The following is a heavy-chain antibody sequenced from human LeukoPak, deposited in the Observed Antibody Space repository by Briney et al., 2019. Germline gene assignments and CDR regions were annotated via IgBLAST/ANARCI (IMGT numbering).Heavy chain of an antibody. Sequence: SETVSLTCTVPGGSISSYYWSGILQPAGEGLEWIGRIYRGGSANYDPSLKSRVTISVDESKNHFSLKLNSVTAADTAVYYCARCRTQLWSDAFDIWGQGTMLTVSS. CDR3: ARCRTQLWSDAFDI. CDR1: GGSISSYY. D-gene: IGHD5-18*01. J-gene: IGHJ3*02. CDR2: IYRGGSA. V-gene: IGHV4-4*07.